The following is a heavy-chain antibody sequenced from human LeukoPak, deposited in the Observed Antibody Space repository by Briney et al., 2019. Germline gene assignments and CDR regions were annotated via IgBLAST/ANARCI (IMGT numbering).Heavy chain of an antibody. Sequence: GGSLRLSCAASGFTFGDYYMSWIRQAPGKGLEWVSYISSSGSTIYYADSVKGRFTVSRDNAKNSLYLQMNSLRAEDTAVYYCARDRDVDTAMVLFDPWGQGTLVTVSS. D-gene: IGHD5-18*01. CDR1: GFTFGDYY. J-gene: IGHJ5*02. CDR3: ARDRDVDTAMVLFDP. V-gene: IGHV3-11*01. CDR2: ISSSGSTI.